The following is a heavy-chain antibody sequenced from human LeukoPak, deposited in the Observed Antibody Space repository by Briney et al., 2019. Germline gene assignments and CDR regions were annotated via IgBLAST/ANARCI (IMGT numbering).Heavy chain of an antibody. Sequence: GGSLRLCCAAPGFTLRCYWMHWVRQAPGWVLVWVSSMNSDGTVTTYAACLRGRFTSSRDNARNTLYLQMSSLRAEDTAVYYCARYVVASACFDSWGQGTPVTVSS. CDR1: GFTLRCYW. V-gene: IGHV3-74*01. J-gene: IGHJ4*02. CDR2: MNSDGTVT. D-gene: IGHD2-21*01. CDR3: ARYVVASACFDS.